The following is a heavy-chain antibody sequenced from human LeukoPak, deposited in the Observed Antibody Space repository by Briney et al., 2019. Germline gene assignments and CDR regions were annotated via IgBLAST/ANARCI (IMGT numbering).Heavy chain of an antibody. D-gene: IGHD2-15*01. V-gene: IGHV3-48*04. CDR3: ARDRGGSYSAIDY. Sequence: GGSLRLSCAASVFTFSSYSLNWVRQAPGKGLEWVLFISSSSITIYYADSVKGRFTISRDNAEKSLYLQMNSLRAEDTAVYYCARDRGGSYSAIDYWGQGTLVTVSS. J-gene: IGHJ4*02. CDR2: ISSSSITI. CDR1: VFTFSSYS.